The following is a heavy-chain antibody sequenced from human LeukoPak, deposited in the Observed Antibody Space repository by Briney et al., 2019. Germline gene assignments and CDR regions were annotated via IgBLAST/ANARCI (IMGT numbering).Heavy chain of an antibody. CDR1: GYTFTGYY. CDR2: INPNSGGT. V-gene: IGHV1-2*06. J-gene: IGHJ5*02. CDR3: ARGSGSGNFVRFDP. D-gene: IGHD3-10*01. Sequence: GASVKVSCKASGYTFTGYYMHWVRQAPGQGLEWMGRINPNSGGTNYAQKFQGRVTMTRDTSISTAYMELSRLRSDDTAVYYCARGSGSGNFVRFDPWGQGTLVTVSS.